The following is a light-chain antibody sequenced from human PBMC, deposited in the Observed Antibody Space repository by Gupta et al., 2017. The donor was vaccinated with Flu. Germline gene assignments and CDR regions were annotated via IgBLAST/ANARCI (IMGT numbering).Light chain of an antibody. Sequence: QSALTQPASVSGSPGPSITISCTGTSSDVGGYNYVAWYQHHPGEAPKLMIYEVSNRPAGVPGRFSVSKAGNTASLTISERQEEDEADYYCSSDTSRNTWVFGEGTKLTVL. CDR2: EVS. CDR3: SSDTSRNTWV. V-gene: IGLV2-14*01. J-gene: IGLJ3*02. CDR1: SSDVGGYNY.